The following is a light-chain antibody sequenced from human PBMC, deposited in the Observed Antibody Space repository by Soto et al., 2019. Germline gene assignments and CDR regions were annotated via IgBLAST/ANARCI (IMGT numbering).Light chain of an antibody. CDR2: DTS. Sequence: EVVLTQSPGTLSLSPGEGATLSCRASQSVTSNYLAWYQQKPGRAPGLLIYDTSTRASGVPDRFGGSGSGTEFTLTISRLEPEDFAVYYCQQYGTSPQTFGQGTRWIS. V-gene: IGKV3-20*01. CDR3: QQYGTSPQT. CDR1: QSVTSNY. J-gene: IGKJ1*01.